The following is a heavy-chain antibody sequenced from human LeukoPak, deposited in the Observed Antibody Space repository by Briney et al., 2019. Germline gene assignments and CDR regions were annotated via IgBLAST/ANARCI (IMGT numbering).Heavy chain of an antibody. CDR1: GITLSNNG. J-gene: IGHJ4*02. Sequence: GGSLRLSCAVSGITLSNNGMSWVRQAPGKGLEWVSFISSSGSTIYYADSVKGRFTISRDNAKNSLYLQMNSLRAEDTAVYYCARDRGGSYSAIDYWGQGTLVTVSS. CDR3: ARDRGGSYSAIDY. V-gene: IGHV3-48*04. CDR2: ISSSGSTI. D-gene: IGHD1-26*01.